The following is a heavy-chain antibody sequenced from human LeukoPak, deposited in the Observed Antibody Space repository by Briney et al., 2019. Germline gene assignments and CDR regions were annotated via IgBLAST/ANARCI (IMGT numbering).Heavy chain of an antibody. J-gene: IGHJ4*02. CDR3: ARGHCGGDCYLGY. Sequence: ASVKVSCKASGGTFSSYAISWVRQAPGQGLEWMGGIIPIFGTANYAQKFQGRVTITADESTSTAYMELSSLRSEDTAVYYCARGHCGGDCYLGYWGQGTLVTVSS. D-gene: IGHD2-21*01. CDR1: GGTFSSYA. V-gene: IGHV1-69*13. CDR2: IIPIFGTA.